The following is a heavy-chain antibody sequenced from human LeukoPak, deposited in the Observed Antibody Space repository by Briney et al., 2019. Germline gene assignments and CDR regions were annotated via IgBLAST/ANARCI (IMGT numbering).Heavy chain of an antibody. CDR1: GYSFTNYG. CDR2: IIPIFGTA. Sequence: ASVKVSCKASGYSFTNYGITWVRQAPGQGLEWMGGIIPIFGTANYAQKFQGRVTITADKSTSTAYMELSSLRSEDTAVYYCARAPDSSGASDYWGQGTLVTVSS. D-gene: IGHD3-22*01. V-gene: IGHV1-69*06. J-gene: IGHJ4*02. CDR3: ARAPDSSGASDY.